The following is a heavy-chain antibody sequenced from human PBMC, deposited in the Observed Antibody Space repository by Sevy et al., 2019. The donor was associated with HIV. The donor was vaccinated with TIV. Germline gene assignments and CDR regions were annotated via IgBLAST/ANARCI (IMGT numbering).Heavy chain of an antibody. CDR3: ARFLRLGVANDAFDI. V-gene: IGHV1-2*02. D-gene: IGHD5-12*01. J-gene: IGHJ3*02. CDR2: INPNSGGT. Sequence: ASVKVSCKASGYTFTGYYMHWVRQAPGQGLEWMGWINPNSGGTNYAQKFQGRVTMTRDTSISTAYMELSRLRSDDTAVYYCARFLRLGVANDAFDIWGQGTMVTVSS. CDR1: GYTFTGYY.